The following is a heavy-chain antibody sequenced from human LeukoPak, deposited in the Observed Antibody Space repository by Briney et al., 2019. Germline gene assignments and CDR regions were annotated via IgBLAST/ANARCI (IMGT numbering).Heavy chain of an antibody. V-gene: IGHV1-46*01. D-gene: IGHD3-3*01. CDR2: INPSGGST. Sequence: ASVKVSFTASGYTFTSYYMHWVRQAPGQGLEWMGIINPSGGSTSYARKFQGRVTMTRDTSTSAVYMELSSLRSEDTAVYYCARAYDFPDYWGQGTLVTVSS. CDR1: GYTFTSYY. CDR3: ARAYDFPDY. J-gene: IGHJ4*02.